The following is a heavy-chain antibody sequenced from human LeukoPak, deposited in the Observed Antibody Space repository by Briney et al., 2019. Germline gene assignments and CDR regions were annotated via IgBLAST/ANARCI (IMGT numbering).Heavy chain of an antibody. CDR2: INHSGST. J-gene: IGHJ4*02. Sequence: SSETLSLTCAVYGGSFSGYYWSWIRQPPGKGLEWIGEINHSGSTNYNPSLKSRVTISVDTSKNQFSLKLSSVTAADTAVYYCARDNTFCLDYWGQGALVTVSS. V-gene: IGHV4-34*01. CDR1: GGSFSGYY. CDR3: ARDNTFCLDY. D-gene: IGHD3-3*02.